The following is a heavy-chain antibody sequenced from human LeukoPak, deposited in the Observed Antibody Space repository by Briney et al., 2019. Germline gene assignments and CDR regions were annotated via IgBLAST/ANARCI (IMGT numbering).Heavy chain of an antibody. J-gene: IGHJ5*02. CDR3: ARDVHGRSLDT. CDR2: IYPNEGRT. V-gene: IGHV4-4*07. CDR1: GDSISSYY. Sequence: SETLSLTCSVSGDSISSYYWSWIRQPAGKGLEWIGRIYPNEGRTDDNPSLKSRVTMSLDTSKNQWSLKPRSVTATDTAVYYCARDVHGRSLDTWGRGTLVTVSS.